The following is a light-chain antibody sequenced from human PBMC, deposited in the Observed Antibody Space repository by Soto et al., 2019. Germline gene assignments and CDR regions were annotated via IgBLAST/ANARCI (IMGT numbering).Light chain of an antibody. CDR3: SSYISNSIVV. V-gene: IGLV2-14*01. Sequence: QSALTQPASVSGSPGQSITISCTGTSSDVGDYNYVCWYQQHPGKAPKLMIYEVSHRLSGVSNRFSGSKSGYTASLTISGLQDEAEADYSCSSYISNSIVVFGGGTKLTVL. CDR1: SSDVGDYNY. J-gene: IGLJ2*01. CDR2: EVS.